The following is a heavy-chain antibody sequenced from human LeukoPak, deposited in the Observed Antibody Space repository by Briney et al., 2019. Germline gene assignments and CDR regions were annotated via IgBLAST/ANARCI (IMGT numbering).Heavy chain of an antibody. CDR2: ISSSGSTI. J-gene: IGHJ4*02. CDR1: GFTFSDYY. D-gene: IGHD5-18*01. Sequence: GGSLRLYCASSGFTFSDYYMSWIRQAPGKGLEWVSYISSSGSTIYYADSVKGRFTISRDNAKNLLYLQMDSLRAEDTAVYYCASPAAGSSGYSYGFSHWGQGTLVTVSS. CDR3: ASPAAGSSGYSYGFSH. V-gene: IGHV3-11*04.